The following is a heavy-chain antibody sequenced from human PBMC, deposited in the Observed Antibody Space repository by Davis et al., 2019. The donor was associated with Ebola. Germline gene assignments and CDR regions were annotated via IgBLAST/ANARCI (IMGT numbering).Heavy chain of an antibody. J-gene: IGHJ6*02. Sequence: AASVKVSCKTSGYIFTRYSIHWVRQAPGEGLAWVGWINGGNGDTKCSQKFQGRVTFTRDASASTAYMELSSLRSEDTAMYYCARDEDVWGQGTTVTVSS. CDR3: ARDEDV. CDR2: INGGNGDT. CDR1: GYIFTRYS. V-gene: IGHV1-3*01.